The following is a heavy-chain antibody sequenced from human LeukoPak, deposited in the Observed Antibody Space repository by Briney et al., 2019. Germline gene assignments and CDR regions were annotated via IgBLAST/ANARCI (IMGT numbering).Heavy chain of an antibody. CDR1: GFTFSSYG. V-gene: IGHV3-30*18. Sequence: GGSLRLSGAASGFTFSSYGMHWVRQAPGKGLEGGAVISYDGSNKYYADSVKGRFTISRDNSKNTLYLQMNSPRAEDTAVYYCAKVAPTVTTVGPFDYWGQGTLVTVS. D-gene: IGHD4-17*01. J-gene: IGHJ4*02. CDR2: ISYDGSNK. CDR3: AKVAPTVTTVGPFDY.